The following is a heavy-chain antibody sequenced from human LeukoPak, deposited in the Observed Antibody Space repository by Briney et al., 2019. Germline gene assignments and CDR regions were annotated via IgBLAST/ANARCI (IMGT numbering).Heavy chain of an antibody. D-gene: IGHD1-1*01. CDR3: ARRYWNRLSGNYYYYMDV. CDR2: IYYSGST. CDR1: GGSISSYY. V-gene: IGHV4-59*12. Sequence: SETLSLTCTVSGGSISSYYWSWIRQPPGKGLEWIGYIYYSGSTNYNPSLKSRVTISVDTSKTQFSLKLSYVTAADTAVYYCARRYWNRLSGNYYYYMDVWGKGTTVTISS. J-gene: IGHJ6*03.